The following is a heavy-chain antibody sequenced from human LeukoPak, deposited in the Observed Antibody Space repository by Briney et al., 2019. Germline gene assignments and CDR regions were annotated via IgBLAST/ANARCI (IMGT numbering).Heavy chain of an antibody. V-gene: IGHV1-18*01. CDR2: ISAYNGNT. CDR1: RYTFTSYG. CDR3: ARGHYVQPYDASDI. J-gene: IGHJ3*02. Sequence: ASVKVSCKASRYTFTSYGINWVRQAPGQGLEWMGWISAYNGNTNYAQKLQGRVTMTTDTSTSTAYMELRSLRSDDTAVYYCARGHYVQPYDASDIWGQGTMVTVSS. D-gene: IGHD3-10*02.